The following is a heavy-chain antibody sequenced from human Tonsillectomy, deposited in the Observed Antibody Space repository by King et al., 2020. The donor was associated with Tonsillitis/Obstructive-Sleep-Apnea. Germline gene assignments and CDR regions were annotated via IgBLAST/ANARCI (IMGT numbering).Heavy chain of an antibody. CDR3: ATPERYIVATIGFDY. V-gene: IGHV1-69*01. CDR2: IIPIFGSA. Sequence: QLVQSGAEVKKPGSSVKVSCKASGGTFSSYAISWVRQAPGQGLEWMGGIIPIFGSANYAQKFQGRVTITADESTSTAYMELSSLRSEDTAVYYCATPERYIVATIGFDYWGQGTLVTVSS. CDR1: GGTFSSYA. D-gene: IGHD5-12*01. J-gene: IGHJ4*02.